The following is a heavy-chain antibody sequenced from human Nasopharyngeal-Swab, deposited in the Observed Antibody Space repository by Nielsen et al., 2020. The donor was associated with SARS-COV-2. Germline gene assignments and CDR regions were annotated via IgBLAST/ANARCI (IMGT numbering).Heavy chain of an antibody. J-gene: IGHJ6*03. Sequence: KVSCKGSGYSFTSYWISWVRQMPGKGLEWMGRIDPSDSYTSYSPSFQGRVTISADKSISTAYLQWSSLKASDTAMYYCATASGSYYHYYYMDVWGKGTTVTVSS. CDR2: IDPSDSYT. CDR3: ATASGSYYHYYYMDV. D-gene: IGHD1-26*01. V-gene: IGHV5-10-1*01. CDR1: GYSFTSYW.